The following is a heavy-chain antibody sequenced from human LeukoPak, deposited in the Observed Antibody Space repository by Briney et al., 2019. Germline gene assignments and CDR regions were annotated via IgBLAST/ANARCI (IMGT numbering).Heavy chain of an antibody. V-gene: IGHV4-34*01. J-gene: IGHJ4*02. CDR3: ATGTYGDYFD. CDR2: INHSGST. Sequence: SETLSLTCAVYGGPFSGYYWSWIRQPPGKGLEWIGEINHSGSTNYNPSLKSRVTISVDTSKNQFSLKLSSVTAADTAVYYCATGTYGDYFDWGQGTLVTVSS. CDR1: GGPFSGYY. D-gene: IGHD4-17*01.